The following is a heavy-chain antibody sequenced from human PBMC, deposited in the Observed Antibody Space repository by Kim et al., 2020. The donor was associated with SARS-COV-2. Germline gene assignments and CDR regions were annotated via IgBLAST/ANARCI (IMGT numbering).Heavy chain of an antibody. CDR3: ASKKDSWEAGTYY. D-gene: IGHD6-19*01. CDR1: GASISSSSYY. V-gene: IGHV4-39*07. J-gene: IGHJ4*02. Sequence: SETLSLTCTVSGASISSSSYYWGWIRQPPGKGLEWIGTIYYSGSTYYNPSLKSRVTISVDTSKNHFSLKLSSVTAADTAVYYCASKKDSWEAGTYYWGQGTLVTVSS. CDR2: IYYSGST.